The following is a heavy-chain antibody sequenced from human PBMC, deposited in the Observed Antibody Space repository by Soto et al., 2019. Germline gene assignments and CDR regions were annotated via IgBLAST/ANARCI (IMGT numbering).Heavy chain of an antibody. V-gene: IGHV5-51*01. CDR3: ARPDYYDSSGRLGYFDY. J-gene: IGHJ4*02. CDR1: GYNLNTYW. CDR2: IYPGESDA. D-gene: IGHD3-22*01. Sequence: GESLKILCNGSGYNLNTYWIAWVRQMTGKDLQWMGIIYPGESDARYSPSFQGQVTISADKSISTAYLQWSSLKASDTAMYYCARPDYYDSSGRLGYFDYWGQGTLVTVSS.